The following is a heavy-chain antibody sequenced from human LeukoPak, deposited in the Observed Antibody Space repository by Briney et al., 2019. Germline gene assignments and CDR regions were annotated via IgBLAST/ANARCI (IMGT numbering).Heavy chain of an antibody. CDR3: ARVVVTAVGYNAFDI. V-gene: IGHV4-59*01. Sequence: SETLSLTCTVSGGSISSYYWSWIRQPPGKGLEWIGYIYYSGSTNYDPSLKSRVTISVDTSKNHFSLKLSSVTAADTAVYYCARVVVTAVGYNAFDIWGQGTMVTVSS. D-gene: IGHD2-21*02. CDR2: IYYSGST. CDR1: GGSISSYY. J-gene: IGHJ3*02.